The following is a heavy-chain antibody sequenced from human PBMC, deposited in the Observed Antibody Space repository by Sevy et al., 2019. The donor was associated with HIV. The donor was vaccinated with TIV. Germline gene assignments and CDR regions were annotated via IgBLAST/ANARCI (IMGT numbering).Heavy chain of an antibody. CDR1: GFTFRSYT. D-gene: IGHD3-10*01. J-gene: IGHJ6*02. CDR2: IMGGGGRT. Sequence: GGSLRLSCEASGFTFRSYTMGWVRQAPGKGLEWVSAIMGGGGRTYYADSMKGRFTISRDNSRSTLYLQVNSLRAEDTAVYYCAKGGENYYYNDMDVWGQGTTVTVSS. CDR3: AKGGENYYYNDMDV. V-gene: IGHV3-23*01.